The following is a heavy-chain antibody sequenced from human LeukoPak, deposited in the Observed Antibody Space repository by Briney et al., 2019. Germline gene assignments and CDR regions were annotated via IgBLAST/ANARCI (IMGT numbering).Heavy chain of an antibody. CDR1: GGSVSSHY. Sequence: ASETLSLTCTVSGGSVSSHYWSWIRQPPGTGLEWIGNIFYGGSTNYNPSLKSRVTISADTSKNQFSLKLSSVTAADTAVYYCAKGSGRYQYWGQGTLVTASS. J-gene: IGHJ4*02. D-gene: IGHD6-19*01. CDR3: AKGSGRYQY. V-gene: IGHV4-59*02. CDR2: IFYGGST.